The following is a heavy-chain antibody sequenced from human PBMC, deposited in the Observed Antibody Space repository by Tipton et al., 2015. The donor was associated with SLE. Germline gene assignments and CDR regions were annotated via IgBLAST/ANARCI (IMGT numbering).Heavy chain of an antibody. CDR3: ARDLCGYSSAGGD. CDR1: GFTVSSNY. J-gene: IGHJ4*02. V-gene: IGHV3-53*01. D-gene: IGHD6-25*01. CDR2: IYSGGST. Sequence: SLRLSCAASGFTVSSNYMSWVRQAPGKGLEWVSVIYSGGSTYYADSVKGRFTISRDNSKNTLYLQMNSLRAEDTAVYYCARDLCGYSSAGGDSGQGTLVTVSS.